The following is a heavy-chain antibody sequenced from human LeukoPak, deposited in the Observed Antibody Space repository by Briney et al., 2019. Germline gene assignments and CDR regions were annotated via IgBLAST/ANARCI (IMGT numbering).Heavy chain of an antibody. J-gene: IGHJ4*02. Sequence: GGSLRLSCAASGFTFSSYGMHWVRQAPSKGLEWVAVISYDGSNKYYADSVKGRFTISRDNSKNTLYLQMNSLRAEDTAVYYCARGGSSGAAAFDCWGQGTLVTVSS. CDR2: ISYDGSNK. D-gene: IGHD6-6*01. CDR3: ARGGSSGAAAFDC. CDR1: GFTFSSYG. V-gene: IGHV3-30*03.